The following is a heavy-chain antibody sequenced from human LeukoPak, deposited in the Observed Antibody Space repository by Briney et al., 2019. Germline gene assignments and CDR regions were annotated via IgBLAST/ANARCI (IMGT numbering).Heavy chain of an antibody. J-gene: IGHJ4*02. V-gene: IGHV4-38-2*01. Sequence: SETLSLTCAVSGHSISSGYYWGWIRQPPGKGLEWIGSIYHSGSTYYNPSLKSRVTISVDTSKNQFSLKLSSVTAADTAVYYCARLDTAMGPFDYWGQGTLVTVSS. CDR2: IYHSGST. CDR3: ARLDTAMGPFDY. CDR1: GHSISSGYY. D-gene: IGHD5-18*01.